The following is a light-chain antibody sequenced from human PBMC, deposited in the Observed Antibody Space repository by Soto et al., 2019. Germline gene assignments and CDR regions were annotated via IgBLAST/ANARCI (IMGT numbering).Light chain of an antibody. Sequence: QSVLTQPASVSGSPGQSITISCTGTGSDVGNYVFVSWYQQYPGKAPKLIIFEVSNRPSGVSDRFSGSKSGNTASLTVSGLQAEDEADYYCSSYAGNNIYVFGAGTKVTVL. CDR2: EVS. V-gene: IGLV2-14*01. CDR1: GSDVGNYVF. CDR3: SSYAGNNIYV. J-gene: IGLJ1*01.